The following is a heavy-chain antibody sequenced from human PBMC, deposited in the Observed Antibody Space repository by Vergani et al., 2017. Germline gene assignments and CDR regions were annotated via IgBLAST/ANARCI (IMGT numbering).Heavy chain of an antibody. CDR2: IYYSGST. Sequence: QVQLQESGPGLVKPSQTLSLTCTVSGGSISSGGYYWSWIRQHPGKGLEWIGYIYYSGSTYYNPALKSLVTISVDTSKNQFSLKLSSVTAADTAVYYCAREGLPPYSGSYSVDYWGQGTLVTVSS. D-gene: IGHD1-26*01. V-gene: IGHV4-31*01. CDR3: AREGLPPYSGSYSVDY. CDR1: GGSISSGGYY. J-gene: IGHJ4*02.